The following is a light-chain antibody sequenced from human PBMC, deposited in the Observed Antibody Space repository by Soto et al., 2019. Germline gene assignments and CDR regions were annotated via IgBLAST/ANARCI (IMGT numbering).Light chain of an antibody. CDR3: AAWDDSLNGYV. CDR1: SSNIGSNS. V-gene: IGLV1-44*01. J-gene: IGLJ1*01. CDR2: TNN. Sequence: QLVLTQTPSASGTPGQRVSMSCSGVSSNIGSNSVNWYQQLPGTAPKLLIYTNNQRPSGVPDRFSGSKSGTSASLAISGLQSEDEAHYYCAAWDDSLNGYVFGTGTKLTVL.